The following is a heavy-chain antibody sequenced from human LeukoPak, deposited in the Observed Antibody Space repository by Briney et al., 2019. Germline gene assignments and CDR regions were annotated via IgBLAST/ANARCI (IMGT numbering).Heavy chain of an antibody. Sequence: GGSLRLSCATSGFNFRSYGMNWVRQAPGKGLEWVTGILSGGGGAFSADSVKGRFSISRDNSKNTVFLEMSSLTVADTAVYYCARPSSYSSGWSDRTLDYWGQGTLVTVSS. CDR1: GFNFRSYG. D-gene: IGHD6-19*01. V-gene: IGHV3-23*01. CDR2: ILSGGGGA. J-gene: IGHJ4*02. CDR3: ARPSSYSSGWSDRTLDY.